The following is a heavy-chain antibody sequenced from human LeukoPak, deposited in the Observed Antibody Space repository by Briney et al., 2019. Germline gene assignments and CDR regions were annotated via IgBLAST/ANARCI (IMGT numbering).Heavy chain of an antibody. Sequence: ASVKVSCKASGYTFTSYGISWVRQAPGQGLEWMGWISAYNGNTNYAQKLQGRVTMTTHTSTSTAYMERRSLRSDDTAVYYCAKDGIVLMVYDPANDAFDIWGQGTMVTVSS. D-gene: IGHD2-8*01. V-gene: IGHV1-18*01. J-gene: IGHJ3*02. CDR2: ISAYNGNT. CDR1: GYTFTSYG. CDR3: AKDGIVLMVYDPANDAFDI.